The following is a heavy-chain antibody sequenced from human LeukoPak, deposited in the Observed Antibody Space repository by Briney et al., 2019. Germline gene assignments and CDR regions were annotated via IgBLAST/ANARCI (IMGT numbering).Heavy chain of an antibody. CDR1: GFTFSSYA. CDR3: ASGIRAFDY. CDR2: ISYDGNNK. J-gene: IGHJ4*02. D-gene: IGHD1-26*01. V-gene: IGHV3-30*04. Sequence: GGSLRLSCAASGFTFSSYAMHWVRQAPGKGLEWVAVISYDGNNKYYADSVKGRFTISRDNSKNTVYLQMNSLRAEDTAVYYCASGIRAFDYWGQGALVTVSS.